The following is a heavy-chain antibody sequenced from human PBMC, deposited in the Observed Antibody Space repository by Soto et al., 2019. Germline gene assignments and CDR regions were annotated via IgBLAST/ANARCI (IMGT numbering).Heavy chain of an antibody. CDR3: ARDTGYCSGGSCYSNYYFDY. V-gene: IGHV1-2*02. J-gene: IGHJ4*02. CDR1: GCTFSDYY. Sequence: XAVKGSCNASGCTFSDYYMRWVRQAPGQGLEWMGWINLNSGGTNYAQKFRGRVTMTWDTSISTAYMELSRLRSDDTALYHCARDTGYCSGGSCYSNYYFDYWGQGTLVTVSS. D-gene: IGHD2-15*01. CDR2: INLNSGGT.